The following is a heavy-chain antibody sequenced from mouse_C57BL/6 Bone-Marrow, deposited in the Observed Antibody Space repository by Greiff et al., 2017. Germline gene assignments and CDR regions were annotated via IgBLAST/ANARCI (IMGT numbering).Heavy chain of an antibody. Sequence: VQLVESGAELVRPGASVKLSCKASGYTFTDYYINWVKQRPGQGLEWIARIYPGSGNTYYNEKFKGKATLTAEKSSSTAYMQLSSLTSEDSAVYFCAVWDGYHWYFDVWGTGTTVTVSS. CDR1: GYTFTDYY. J-gene: IGHJ1*03. D-gene: IGHD2-3*01. CDR2: IYPGSGNT. V-gene: IGHV1-76*01. CDR3: AVWDGYHWYFDV.